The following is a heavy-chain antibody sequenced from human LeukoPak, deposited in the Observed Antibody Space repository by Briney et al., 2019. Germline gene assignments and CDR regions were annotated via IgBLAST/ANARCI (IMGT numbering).Heavy chain of an antibody. D-gene: IGHD2-8*01. J-gene: IGHJ4*02. Sequence: GGSLRLSCATSGFPFSDFSMSWVRQAPGKGLEWISTTNSGGTSSYYAESVKGRFTISRDNSKNTLYLQMSSLRVEDTAVYYCAKQSYARSLGEGGPGTLVSVSS. V-gene: IGHV3-23*01. CDR2: TNSGGTSS. CDR3: AKQSYARSLGE. CDR1: GFPFSDFS.